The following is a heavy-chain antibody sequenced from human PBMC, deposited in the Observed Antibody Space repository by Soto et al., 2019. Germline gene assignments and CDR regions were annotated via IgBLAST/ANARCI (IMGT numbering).Heavy chain of an antibody. J-gene: IGHJ4*02. CDR3: AIWRYGDY. CDR1: GYTFTSYG. D-gene: IGHD1-1*01. V-gene: IGHV1-18*01. Sequence: QVHLVQSGAEVKKPGASVKVSCKASGYTFTSYGITWVRQAPGQGLEWMGWISAHNGNTDYAQKLQGRVIVTRDTSTSTAYMELMSLRSDDTAVYYCAIWRYGDYWCQGAMVTVSS. CDR2: ISAHNGNT.